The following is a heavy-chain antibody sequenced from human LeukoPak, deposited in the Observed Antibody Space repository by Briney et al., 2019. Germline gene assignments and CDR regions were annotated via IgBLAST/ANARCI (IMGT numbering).Heavy chain of an antibody. D-gene: IGHD6-6*01. CDR3: AKGLEYSSPRGPFDY. V-gene: IGHV3-66*01. J-gene: IGHJ4*02. Sequence: PGGSLRLSCAASGFTVSSNYMSWVRQAPGKGLEWVSVIYTGDATNYADSVKGRFTISRDSSKNTLYLQMNSLRAEDTAVYYCAKGLEYSSPRGPFDYWGQGTLVTVSS. CDR2: IYTGDAT. CDR1: GFTVSSNY.